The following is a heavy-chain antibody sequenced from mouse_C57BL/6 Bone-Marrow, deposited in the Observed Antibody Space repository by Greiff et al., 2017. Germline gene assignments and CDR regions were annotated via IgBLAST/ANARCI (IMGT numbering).Heavy chain of an antibody. D-gene: IGHD2-1*01. CDR3: ARHYYGNPDWFAY. CDR1: GFTFSSYG. J-gene: IGHJ3*01. Sequence: EVQRVESGGDLVKPGGSLKLSCAASGFTFSSYGMSWVRQTPDKRLEWVATISSGGSYTYYPDSVKGRLTISKDNAKNTLYLQMSSLKSDDTAMYYCARHYYGNPDWFAYWGQGTLVTVSA. CDR2: ISSGGSYT. V-gene: IGHV5-6*01.